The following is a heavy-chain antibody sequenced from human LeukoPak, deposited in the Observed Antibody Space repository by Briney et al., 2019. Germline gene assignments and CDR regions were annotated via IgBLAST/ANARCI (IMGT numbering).Heavy chain of an antibody. CDR1: GYTFTSYY. J-gene: IGHJ6*03. D-gene: IGHD2-2*01. CDR2: INPSGGST. V-gene: IGHV1-46*01. CDR3: ARGFEVVPAVSYYYYYYMDG. Sequence: ASVKVSCKASGYTFTSYYMHWVRQAPGQGLEWMGIINPSGGSTSYAQKFQGRVTMTRDTSTSTVYMELSSLRSEDTAVYYCARGFEVVPAVSYYYYYYMDGWGKGTTVTISS.